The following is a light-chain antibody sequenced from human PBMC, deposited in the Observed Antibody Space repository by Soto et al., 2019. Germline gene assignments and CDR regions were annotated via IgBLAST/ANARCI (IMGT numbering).Light chain of an antibody. CDR2: ATS. CDR3: QQYGRTPYT. J-gene: IGKJ2*01. Sequence: EVVLTQSPGTLSLSPGERATLSCRASESVSSTYFAWYQQKPGQAPRLLIYATSSRATGIPDRFSGSGSGTDFTLTISRLEPEDFVVYYCQQYGRTPYTFGRGTRLEIK. V-gene: IGKV3-20*01. CDR1: ESVSSTY.